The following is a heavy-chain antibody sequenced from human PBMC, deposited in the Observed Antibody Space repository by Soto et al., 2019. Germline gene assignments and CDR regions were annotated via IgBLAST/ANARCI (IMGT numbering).Heavy chain of an antibody. CDR1: GYTFTGYY. D-gene: IGHD6-13*01. J-gene: IGHJ4*02. CDR3: AQGIAAAGPFDY. Sequence: ASVKVSCKASGYTFTGYYMHWVRQAPGQGLEWMGWINPNSGGTNYAQKFQGWVTMTRDTSISTAYMELSRLRSDDTAVYYCAQGIAAAGPFDYWGPGTLVTVSS. CDR2: INPNSGGT. V-gene: IGHV1-2*04.